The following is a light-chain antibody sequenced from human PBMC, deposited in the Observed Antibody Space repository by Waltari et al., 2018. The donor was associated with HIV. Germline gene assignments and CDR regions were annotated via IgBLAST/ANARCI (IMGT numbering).Light chain of an antibody. CDR1: GTVSSNF. Sequence: EIVLTQSPGTLSLSPGDRDTLFCRASGTVSSNFLAWYQQKPGQAPRLLIYGASNRVTGVPDKFSGSGSGTDFTLTITRLEPDDFAVYYCQQYGTSPTFGQGTKVEIQ. J-gene: IGKJ1*01. V-gene: IGKV3-20*01. CDR2: GAS. CDR3: QQYGTSPT.